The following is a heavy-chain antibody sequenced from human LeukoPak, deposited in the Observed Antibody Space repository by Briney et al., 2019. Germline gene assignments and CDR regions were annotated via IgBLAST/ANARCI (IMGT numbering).Heavy chain of an antibody. V-gene: IGHV3-21*01. Sequence: GGSLRLSCAASGFTFSSYSMNWVRQAPGKGLEWVSSISSSSSYIYYADSVKGRFTISRDNAKNSLYLQMNSLRAEDTAVYYCARGAMRFGELPYDAFDIRGQGTMVTVSS. CDR3: ARGAMRFGELPYDAFDI. D-gene: IGHD3-10*01. CDR2: ISSSSSYI. CDR1: GFTFSSYS. J-gene: IGHJ3*02.